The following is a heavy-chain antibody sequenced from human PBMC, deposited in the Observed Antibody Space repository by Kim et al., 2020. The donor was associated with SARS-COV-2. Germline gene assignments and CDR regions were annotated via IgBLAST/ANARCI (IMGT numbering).Heavy chain of an antibody. V-gene: IGHV5-51*01. Sequence: PRDSPSFQAQVTISADKSISTAYLQWSSLKASDTAMYYCARPSDAETDYWGQGTLVTVSS. CDR3: ARPSDAETDY. CDR2: P. J-gene: IGHJ4*02.